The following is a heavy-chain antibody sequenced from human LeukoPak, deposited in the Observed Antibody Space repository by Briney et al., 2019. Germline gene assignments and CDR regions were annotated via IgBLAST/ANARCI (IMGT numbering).Heavy chain of an antibody. V-gene: IGHV1-8*01. CDR1: GYTFTSYD. CDR2: MNPNSGNT. CDR3: ATDIGLPAWNY. D-gene: IGHD3-16*02. Sequence: ASVKVSCKASGYTFTSYDINWVRQATGQGLEWMGWMNPNSGNTGYAQKFQGRVTMTEDTSTDTAYMELSSLRSEDTAVYYCATDIGLPAWNYWGQGTLVTVSS. J-gene: IGHJ4*02.